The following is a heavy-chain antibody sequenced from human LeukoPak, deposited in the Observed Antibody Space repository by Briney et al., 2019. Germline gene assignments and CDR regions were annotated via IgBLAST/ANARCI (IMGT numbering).Heavy chain of an antibody. Sequence: SETLSLTCTVSGGSISSYYWSWIRQPAGKGLEWIGRIYTSGSTNYNPSLKSRVTMSVDTSKNQFSLKLSSVTAADTAVYYCARESRMNQWLVRGGWFDPWGQGTLVTVSS. V-gene: IGHV4-4*07. CDR3: ARESRMNQWLVRGGWFDP. CDR2: IYTSGST. D-gene: IGHD6-19*01. CDR1: GGSISSYY. J-gene: IGHJ5*02.